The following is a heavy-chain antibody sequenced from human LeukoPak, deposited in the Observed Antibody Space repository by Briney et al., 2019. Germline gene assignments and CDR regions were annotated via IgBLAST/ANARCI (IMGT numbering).Heavy chain of an antibody. Sequence: ASVKVSCKASGYVFASHWVHWVRQAPGQGLEWVGFIKPDSEETGLAQSFQGRVTLTRDTSISTVYMELNGLTSDDTAVYFCAGDYPHQRFDNWGQGTLVTVSS. J-gene: IGHJ4*02. V-gene: IGHV1-2*02. CDR2: IKPDSEET. CDR1: GYVFASHW. CDR3: AGDYPHQRFDN. D-gene: IGHD2-2*01.